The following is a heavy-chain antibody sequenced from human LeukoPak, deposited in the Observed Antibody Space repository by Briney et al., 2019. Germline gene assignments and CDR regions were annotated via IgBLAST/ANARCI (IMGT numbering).Heavy chain of an antibody. D-gene: IGHD3-3*01. J-gene: IGHJ5*02. Sequence: SETLSLTCTVSGGSISSYYWSWLRQPPGKGLEWIGYIYYSGSTNYNPSLKSRVTISVDTSKNQFSLKLSSVTAADTAVYYCARADYDFWSVERNWFDPWGQGTLVTVSS. CDR1: GGSISSYY. CDR3: ARADYDFWSVERNWFDP. CDR2: IYYSGST. V-gene: IGHV4-59*01.